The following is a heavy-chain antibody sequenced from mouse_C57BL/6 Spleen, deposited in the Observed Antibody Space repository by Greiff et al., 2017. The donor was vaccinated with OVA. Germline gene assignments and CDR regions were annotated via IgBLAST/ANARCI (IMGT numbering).Heavy chain of an antibody. Sequence: EVMLVESEGGLVQPGSSMKLSCTASGFTFSDYYMAWVRQVPEKGLEWVANINYDGSSTYYLDSLKSRFIISRDNAKNILYLQMSSLKSEDTATYYCARCYDGYYDYWGQGTTLTVSS. CDR1: GFTFSDYY. J-gene: IGHJ2*01. CDR2: INYDGSST. CDR3: ARCYDGYYDY. D-gene: IGHD2-3*01. V-gene: IGHV5-16*01.